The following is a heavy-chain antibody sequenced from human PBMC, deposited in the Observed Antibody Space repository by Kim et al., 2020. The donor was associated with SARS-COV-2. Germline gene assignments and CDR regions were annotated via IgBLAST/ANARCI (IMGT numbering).Heavy chain of an antibody. V-gene: IGHV3-74*01. CDR3: GRGGEVSRPSGSFGDC. J-gene: IGHJ4*02. D-gene: IGHD1-26*01. CDR1: GFIFSSHW. Sequence: GGSLRLSCAASGFIFSSHWMLWVRQTPGKGLVWVSRINSDGTSTAYADSVKGRFTISRDNAKNTLYLQMNSLRVEDTAIYYCGRGGEVSRPSGSFGDCWGRGTLVTVSS. CDR2: INSDGTST.